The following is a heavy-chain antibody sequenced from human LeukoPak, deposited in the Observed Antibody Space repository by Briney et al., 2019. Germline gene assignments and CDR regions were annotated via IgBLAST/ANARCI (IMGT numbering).Heavy chain of an antibody. V-gene: IGHV1-2*02. CDR3: ARGVLRYFDWLPFDY. CDR1: GYTFTGYY. D-gene: IGHD3-9*01. J-gene: IGHJ4*02. Sequence: GASVKVSCKASGYTFTGYYMHWVRQAPGQRLEWMGWINPNSGGTNYAQKFQGRVTMTRDTSISTAYMELSRLRSDDTAVYYCARGVLRYFDWLPFDYWGQGTLVTVSS. CDR2: INPNSGGT.